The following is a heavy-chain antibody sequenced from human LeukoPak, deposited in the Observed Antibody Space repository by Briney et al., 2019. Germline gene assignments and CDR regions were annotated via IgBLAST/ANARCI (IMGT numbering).Heavy chain of an antibody. CDR3: AKDPGHCTSPFCYEYY. Sequence: GGSLRLSCVASGFTFSNSWMHWVRQGPGKGPVWVSVVNTDGSYTNYADSVKGRFTISRDNAKSTLYLQMDSLRAEDTAVYYCAKDPGHCTSPFCYEYYWGQGTLVTVSS. CDR1: GFTFSNSW. CDR2: VNTDGSYT. J-gene: IGHJ4*02. D-gene: IGHD2-2*01. V-gene: IGHV3-74*01.